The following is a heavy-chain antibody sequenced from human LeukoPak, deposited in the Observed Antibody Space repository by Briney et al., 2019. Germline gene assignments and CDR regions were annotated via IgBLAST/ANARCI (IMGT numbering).Heavy chain of an antibody. CDR1: GFTFSRYG. J-gene: IGHJ6*03. CDR2: IWYDESNS. V-gene: IGHV3-33*06. Sequence: PGRSLRLSCAAPGFTFSRYGMHWVRQAPGKGLEWVAVIWYDESNSYYADYVKGRFTISRDNSKKTLYLQMNSLRAEDTAVYYCAKSFLELEAYDYYMDVWGKGTTVTVSS. D-gene: IGHD1-26*01. CDR3: AKSFLELEAYDYYMDV.